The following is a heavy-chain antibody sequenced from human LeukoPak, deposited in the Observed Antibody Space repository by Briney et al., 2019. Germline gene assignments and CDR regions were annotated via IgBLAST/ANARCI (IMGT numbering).Heavy chain of an antibody. CDR3: AKDSGIAVAGTLRAFDI. J-gene: IGHJ3*02. CDR1: GFTFSSYG. D-gene: IGHD6-19*01. Sequence: GGSLRLSCAASGFTFSSYGMHWVRQAPGKGLEWVAVISYDGSNKYFADSVKGRFTISRDSSKNTLYLQMNSLRAEDRAVYYCAKDSGIAVAGTLRAFDIWGQGTMVTVSS. CDR2: ISYDGSNK. V-gene: IGHV3-30*18.